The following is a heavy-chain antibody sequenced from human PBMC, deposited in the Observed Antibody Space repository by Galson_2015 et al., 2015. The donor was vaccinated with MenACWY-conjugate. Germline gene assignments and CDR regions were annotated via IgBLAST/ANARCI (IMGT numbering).Heavy chain of an antibody. D-gene: IGHD6-13*01. Sequence: SLRLSCAASGFSFSAYWMSWVRQAPGKGLEWVANIKTDGGEEYYVDSVKGRFTISRDNAENSLYLQMDSLRVEDTAVYYCARTAGSVPPWGQGTLVTVSS. CDR1: GFSFSAYW. CDR3: ARTAGSVPP. CDR2: IKTDGGEE. J-gene: IGHJ5*02. V-gene: IGHV3-7*01.